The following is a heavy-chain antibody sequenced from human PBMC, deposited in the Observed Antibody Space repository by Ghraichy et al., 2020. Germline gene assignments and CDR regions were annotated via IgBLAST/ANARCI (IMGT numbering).Heavy chain of an antibody. CDR2: INHSGST. D-gene: IGHD3-3*01. V-gene: IGHV4-34*01. Sequence: SQTLSLTCAVYGGSFSGYYWSWIRQPPGKGLEWIGEINHSGSTNYNPSLKSRVTISVDTSKNQFSLKLSSVTAADTAVYYCARHYDFWSGYKYFDYWGQGTLVTVSS. J-gene: IGHJ4*02. CDR1: GGSFSGYY. CDR3: ARHYDFWSGYKYFDY.